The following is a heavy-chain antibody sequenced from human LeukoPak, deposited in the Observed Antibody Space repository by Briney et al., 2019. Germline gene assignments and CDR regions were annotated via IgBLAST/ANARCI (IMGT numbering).Heavy chain of an antibody. V-gene: IGHV3-64D*06. Sequence: QPGGSLRLSCSASGFTFSSYAMNWVRQAPGKGLEYVSAITSNGGSTYYADSVKGRFTISRVNSKNTLYLQMSSLRAEDRAVYYCVKGRCSGSSCYGGDYWGQGTLVTVSS. D-gene: IGHD2-2*01. J-gene: IGHJ4*02. CDR2: ITSNGGST. CDR3: VKGRCSGSSCYGGDY. CDR1: GFTFSSYA.